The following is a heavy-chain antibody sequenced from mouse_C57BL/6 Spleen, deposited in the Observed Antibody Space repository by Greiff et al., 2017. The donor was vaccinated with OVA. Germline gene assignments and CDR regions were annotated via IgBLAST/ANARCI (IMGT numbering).Heavy chain of an antibody. V-gene: IGHV1-50*01. D-gene: IGHD3-3*01. CDR3: ARKGNYFDY. CDR1: GYTFTSYW. Sequence: QVQLQQPGAELVKPGASVKLSCKASGYTFTSYWMQWVKQRPGQGLEWIGEIDPSDSYTNYNQKFKGKATLTVDTSSSTAYMQLSSLTSEDSAVYYCARKGNYFDYWGLGTTLTVSS. J-gene: IGHJ2*01. CDR2: IDPSDSYT.